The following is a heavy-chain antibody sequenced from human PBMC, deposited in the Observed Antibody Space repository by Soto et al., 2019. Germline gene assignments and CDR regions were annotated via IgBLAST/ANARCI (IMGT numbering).Heavy chain of an antibody. Sequence: GGSLRLSCAASGFTFSSYWMSWVRQAPGKGLEWVANIKQDGSEKYYVDSVKGRFTISRDNAKNSLYLQMNSLRAEDTAVYYCARRLLDYYDSSGPPYYWGQGTLVTVSS. CDR3: ARRLLDYYDSSGPPYY. D-gene: IGHD3-22*01. CDR2: IKQDGSEK. J-gene: IGHJ4*02. V-gene: IGHV3-7*05. CDR1: GFTFSSYW.